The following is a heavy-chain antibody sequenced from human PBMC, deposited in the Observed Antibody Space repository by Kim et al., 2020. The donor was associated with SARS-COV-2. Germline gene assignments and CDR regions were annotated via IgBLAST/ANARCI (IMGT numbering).Heavy chain of an antibody. V-gene: IGHV1-69*13. CDR1: GGTFSSYA. CDR2: IIPIFGTA. Sequence: SVKVSCKASGGTFSSYAISWVRQAPGQGLEWMGGIIPIFGTANYAQKFQGRVTITADESTSTAYMELSSLRSEDTAVYYCARDGDCSGGSCYSNILGLGGVPSRYYYYYGMDVWGQGTTVTVSS. CDR3: ARDGDCSGGSCYSNILGLGGVPSRYYYYYGMDV. J-gene: IGHJ6*02. D-gene: IGHD2-15*01.